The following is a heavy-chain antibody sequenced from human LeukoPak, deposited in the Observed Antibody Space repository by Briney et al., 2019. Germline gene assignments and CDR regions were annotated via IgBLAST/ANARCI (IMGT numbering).Heavy chain of an antibody. CDR3: VRDPIRGVIRAY. Sequence: GGSLRLSCTGSGFTVSSSYMSWVRQAPGKGLEWVSVIYSGGSTYYADSVKGRFTISRDNSKNTLYLQMNSLRAEDTAVYYCVRDPIRGVIRAYWGQGTLVTVSS. CDR2: IYSGGST. D-gene: IGHD3-10*01. J-gene: IGHJ4*02. CDR1: GFTVSSSY. V-gene: IGHV3-66*01.